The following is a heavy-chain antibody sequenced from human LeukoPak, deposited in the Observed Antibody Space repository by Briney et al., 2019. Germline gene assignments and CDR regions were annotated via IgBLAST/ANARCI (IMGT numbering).Heavy chain of an antibody. V-gene: IGHV3-23*01. CDR3: AVVIAVAGTRDY. Sequence: GGSLRLSCAASGFTFSSYGMSWVRQAPGKGLEWVSAISGSGGSTYYADSVKGRFTISRDNSKNTLYLQMNSLRAEDMAVYYCAVVIAVAGTRDYWGQGTLVTVSS. J-gene: IGHJ4*02. CDR1: GFTFSSYG. CDR2: ISGSGGST. D-gene: IGHD6-19*01.